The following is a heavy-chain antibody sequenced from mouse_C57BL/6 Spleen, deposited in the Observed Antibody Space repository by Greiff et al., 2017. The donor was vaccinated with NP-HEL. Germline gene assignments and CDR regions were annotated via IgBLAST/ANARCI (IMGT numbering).Heavy chain of an antibody. V-gene: IGHV1-82*01. CDR3: ASPNYYGSSYEGYFDY. Sequence: VKLMESGPELVKPGASVKISCKASGYAFSSSWMNWVKQRPGKGLEWIGRIYPGDGDTNYNGKFKGKATLTADKSSSTAYMQLSSLTSEDSAVYFCASPNYYGSSYEGYFDYWGQGTTLTVSS. CDR2: IYPGDGDT. J-gene: IGHJ2*01. CDR1: GYAFSSSW. D-gene: IGHD1-1*01.